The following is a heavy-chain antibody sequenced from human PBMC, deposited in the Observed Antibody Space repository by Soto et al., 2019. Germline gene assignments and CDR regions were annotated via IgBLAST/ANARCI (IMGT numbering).Heavy chain of an antibody. CDR3: ARDQSQGYCSGGSCSYYYYYGMDV. D-gene: IGHD2-15*01. J-gene: IGHJ6*02. Sequence: SETLSLTCAVYGGSFSGYYWSWIRQPPGKGLEWIGEINHRGSTNYNPSLKSRVTISVDTSKNQFSLKLSSGTAADTAVYYCARDQSQGYCSGGSCSYYYYYGMDVWGQGTTVTVSS. V-gene: IGHV4-34*01. CDR2: INHRGST. CDR1: GGSFSGYY.